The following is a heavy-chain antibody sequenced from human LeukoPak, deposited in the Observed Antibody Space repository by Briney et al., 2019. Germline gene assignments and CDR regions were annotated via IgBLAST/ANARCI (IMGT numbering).Heavy chain of an antibody. J-gene: IGHJ3*02. V-gene: IGHV3-30*18. CDR3: AKESPSVAFDI. CDR1: GFTFSSYG. Sequence: RGSIRLSCAASGFTFSSYGMHWVRQAPGKGLEWVAVISYDGSNKYYADSVKGRFTISRDNSNNTLYLQMNSLRAEDTAVYYCAKESPSVAFDIWGQGTMVTVSS. CDR2: ISYDGSNK.